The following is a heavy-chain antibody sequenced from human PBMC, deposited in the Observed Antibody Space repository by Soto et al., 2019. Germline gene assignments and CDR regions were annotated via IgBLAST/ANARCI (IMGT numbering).Heavy chain of an antibody. V-gene: IGHV5-51*01. D-gene: IGHD6-6*01. CDR3: VRQGATSSDVGGLDV. CDR2: IYPGDSDT. J-gene: IGHJ6*02. Sequence: GESLKISCKGSEYSFTTYWIGWVRQMPGKGLEWMGFIYPGDSDTRYSPYFQGQVTISADKSISTAYLQWTTLKASDTAIYYCVRQGATSSDVGGLDVGGQGTTVTVSS. CDR1: EYSFTTYW.